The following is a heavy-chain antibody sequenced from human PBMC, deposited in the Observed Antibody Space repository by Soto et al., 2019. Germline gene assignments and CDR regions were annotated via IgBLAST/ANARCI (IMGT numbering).Heavy chain of an antibody. CDR3: ARDVKEGYCSSTSCPVRNYGMDV. V-gene: IGHV1-69*13. CDR1: GGTFSSYA. CDR2: IIPIFGTA. Sequence: SVKVSCKASGGTFSSYAISWVRQAPGQGLEWMGGIIPIFGTANYAQKFQGRVTITADESTSTAYMELSSLRSEDTAVYYCARDVKEGYCSSTSCPVRNYGMDVWGQGTTVTVSS. D-gene: IGHD2-2*01. J-gene: IGHJ6*02.